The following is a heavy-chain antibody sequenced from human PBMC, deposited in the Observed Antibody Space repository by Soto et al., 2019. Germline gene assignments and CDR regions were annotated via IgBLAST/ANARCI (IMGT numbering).Heavy chain of an antibody. D-gene: IGHD2-2*01. J-gene: IGHJ5*02. CDR2: ISYSGNT. V-gene: IGHV4-39*01. Sequence: QSQLQESGPGLVKPSESLSLTCTVSGGSISGSPYYWGWIPHPPGKGLEWIATISYSGNTYYNPSLKSRLFISVDTSKNQFSLKLSSVTAADTAVYYCVSRKREENCSSNSCYLTSWGQGTLVTVSS. CDR3: VSRKREENCSSNSCYLTS. CDR1: GGSISGSPYY.